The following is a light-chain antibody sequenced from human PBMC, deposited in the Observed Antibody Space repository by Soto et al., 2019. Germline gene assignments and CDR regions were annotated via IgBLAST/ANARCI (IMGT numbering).Light chain of an antibody. CDR3: CSFAGTGTQYV. J-gene: IGLJ1*01. Sequence: QSVLTQPASVSGSPGQSITISCTGTSSDVGGYNYVSWYQQHPGKAPKLMIYDVTNRPSGVSHRFSGSKSGNTTSLTISGLQAEDEAEYYCCSFAGTGTQYVFGTGTKLTVL. CDR1: SSDVGGYNY. CDR2: DVT. V-gene: IGLV2-14*01.